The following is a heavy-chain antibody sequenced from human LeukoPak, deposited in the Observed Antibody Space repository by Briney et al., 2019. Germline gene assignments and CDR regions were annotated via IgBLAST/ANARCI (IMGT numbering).Heavy chain of an antibody. V-gene: IGHV3-73*01. D-gene: IGHD1-26*01. J-gene: IGHJ3*01. CDR2: IRSKGNNYAT. CDR3: TGGIVGASDAFDV. CDR1: GFTFSGSN. Sequence: GGSLRLSCAASGFTFSGSNMHWVRQASGKGLEWVGRIRSKGNNYATAYAASVKGRFTISREDSKNMAYLQMSRLKTEDTAVYYCTGGIVGASDAFDVWGQGTMVTVSA.